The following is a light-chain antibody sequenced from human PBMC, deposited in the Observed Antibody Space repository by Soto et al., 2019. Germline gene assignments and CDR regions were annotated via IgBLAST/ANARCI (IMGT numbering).Light chain of an antibody. V-gene: IGKV1-5*03. CDR3: QHYNGYPYT. CDR2: KAS. J-gene: IGKJ2*01. CDR1: QTISSW. Sequence: DIQMTQSPSTLSGSVGDRVTITCRASQTISSWLAWYQQKPGKAPKLLIYKASTLKSGVPSRFSGSGSGTEFTLTINTLQADDSATYFCQHYNGYPYTFGPGTKVEIK.